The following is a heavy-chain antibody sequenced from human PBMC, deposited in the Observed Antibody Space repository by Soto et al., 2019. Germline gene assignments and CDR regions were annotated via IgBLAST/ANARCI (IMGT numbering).Heavy chain of an antibody. Sequence: SETLSLTCAVYGGSFSGYYWSWIRQPPGKGLEWIGEINHSGSTNYNPSLKSRVTISVDTSKNQFSLKLSSVTAADTAVYYCARVQVITFGGVIGIDYWGQGTLVTVSS. CDR2: INHSGST. J-gene: IGHJ4*02. D-gene: IGHD3-16*02. CDR3: ARVQVITFGGVIGIDY. V-gene: IGHV4-34*01. CDR1: GGSFSGYY.